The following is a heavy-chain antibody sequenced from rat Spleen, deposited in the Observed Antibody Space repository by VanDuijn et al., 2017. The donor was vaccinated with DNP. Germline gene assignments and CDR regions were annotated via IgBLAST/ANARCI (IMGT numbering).Heavy chain of an antibody. CDR1: GFTFNNYW. J-gene: IGHJ1*01. Sequence: EVQLVESGGDLVQPGRSLNLSCVASGFTFNNYWMTWIRQVPGKGLEWVASITSSDANPYYPDSVKGRFTISRDNAKNTLYLQMNSLRSEDTATYYCATFILRVGYFDFWGPGTMVTVSS. D-gene: IGHD1-6*01. CDR3: ATFILRVGYFDF. CDR2: ITSSDANP. V-gene: IGHV5-31*01.